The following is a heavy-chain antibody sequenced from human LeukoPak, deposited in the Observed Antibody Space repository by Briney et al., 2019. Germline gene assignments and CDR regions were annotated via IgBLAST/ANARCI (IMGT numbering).Heavy chain of an antibody. CDR1: GGSISSSNW. V-gene: IGHV4-4*02. CDR2: IYHSGST. D-gene: IGHD3-10*01. J-gene: IGHJ4*02. Sequence: SETLSLTCAVSGGSISSSNWWSCVRHPPGKELEWIGEIYHSGSTNYNPSLKSRVTISVDKSKNQFSLKLSSVTAADTAVYYCARDAHYYGSGSYYRAFDYWGQGTLVTVSS. CDR3: ARDAHYYGSGSYYRAFDY.